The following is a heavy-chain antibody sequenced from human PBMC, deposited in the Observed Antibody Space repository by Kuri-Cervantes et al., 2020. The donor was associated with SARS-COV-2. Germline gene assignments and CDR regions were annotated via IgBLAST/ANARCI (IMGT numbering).Heavy chain of an antibody. D-gene: IGHD1-1*01. CDR3: ARDSGDWNPDGLDI. CDR2: MNPDTGNS. CDR1: GYTFRNND. V-gene: IGHV1-8*02. Sequence: ASVKVSCKASGYTFRNNDINWVRQASGQGLEWMGWMNPDTGNSGYAQKFRGRVTMTRDTSMTTAYMELSSLRSEDSAIYYCARDSGDWNPDGLDIWGQGTMVTVSS. J-gene: IGHJ3*02.